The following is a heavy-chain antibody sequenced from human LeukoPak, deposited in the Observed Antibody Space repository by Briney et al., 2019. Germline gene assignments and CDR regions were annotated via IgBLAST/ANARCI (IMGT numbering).Heavy chain of an antibody. Sequence: GGSLRLSCAASGFTFSSYWMHWVRQAPGKGLVWVSRISDGGSTTTYADSVKGRFTISRDNAKSTLYLQMNGLRAEDTAVYYCSRSAYYDGSGNYYDYWGQGTLVTVSS. J-gene: IGHJ4*02. CDR3: SRSAYYDGSGNYYDY. CDR1: GFTFSSYW. CDR2: ISDGGSTT. V-gene: IGHV3-74*01. D-gene: IGHD3-22*01.